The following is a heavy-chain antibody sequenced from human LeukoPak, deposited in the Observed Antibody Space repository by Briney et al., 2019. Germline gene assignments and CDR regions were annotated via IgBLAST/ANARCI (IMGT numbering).Heavy chain of an antibody. CDR1: GFTFSSYA. CDR3: ATKGRFGY. V-gene: IGHV3-30-3*01. J-gene: IGHJ4*02. CDR2: ISYDGSNK. Sequence: GRSLRLSCAASGFTFSSYAMHWVRQASGKGLEWVAVISYDGSNKYYADSVKGRFTISRDNSKNTLYLQMNSLRAEDTAVYYCATKGRFGYWGQGTLVTVSS. D-gene: IGHD3-10*01.